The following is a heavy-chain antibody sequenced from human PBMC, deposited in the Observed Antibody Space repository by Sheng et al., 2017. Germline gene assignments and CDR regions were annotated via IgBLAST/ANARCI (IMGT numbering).Heavy chain of an antibody. Sequence: EVQLVESGGGLVQPGGSLRLSCAASGFTVSSNYMSWVRQAPGKGLEWVSVIYSGGSTYYADSVKGRFTISRDNSKNTLYLQMNSLRAEDTAVYYCATNYGDYYYYYMDVWGKGTTVTVSS. CDR2: IYSGGST. CDR1: GFTVSSNY. D-gene: IGHD4-17*01. CDR3: ATNYGDYYYYYMDV. J-gene: IGHJ6*03. V-gene: IGHV3-66*02.